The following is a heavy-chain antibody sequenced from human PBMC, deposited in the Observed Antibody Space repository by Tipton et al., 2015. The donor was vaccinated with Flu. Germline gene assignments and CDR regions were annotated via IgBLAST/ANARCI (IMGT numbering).Heavy chain of an antibody. CDR3: ARDIVGKYYFDY. D-gene: IGHD1-26*01. CDR1: GGSISSSSYY. CDR2: IYHNGIT. Sequence: TLSLTCTVSGGSISSSSYYWGWIRQPLGKGLEWIGYIYHNGITHYNTSLRSRATISVDTSKNQFSLNLRSVTAADTAVYICARDIVGKYYFDYWGQGTLVTVSS. J-gene: IGHJ4*02. V-gene: IGHV4-31*03.